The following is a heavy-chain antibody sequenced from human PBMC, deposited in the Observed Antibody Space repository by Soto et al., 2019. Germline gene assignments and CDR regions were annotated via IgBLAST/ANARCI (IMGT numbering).Heavy chain of an antibody. CDR1: RGSFSRYY. CDR3: ARVWGSYRYYYYYCMGV. D-gene: IGHD3-16*02. V-gene: IGHV4-34*01. Sequence: DTLSLTWAGYRGSFSRYYWSWLRQPPGKELEWIGEINHSGGTNCNPSFKSRVTISVDTSRNHFSLKLSSVTAADTAVYYCARVWGSYRYYYYYCMGVCGKGTTVT. J-gene: IGHJ6*04. CDR2: INHSGGT.